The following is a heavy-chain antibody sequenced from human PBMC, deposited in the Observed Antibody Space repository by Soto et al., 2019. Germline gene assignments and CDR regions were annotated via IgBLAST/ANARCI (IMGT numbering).Heavy chain of an antibody. V-gene: IGHV2-70*01. CDR1: GFSLSTSGMC. Sequence: GSGPTLVNPTQTLTLTCTFSGFSLSTSGMCVSWIRQPPGKALEWLAPIDWDDDKYYSTSLKTRLTISKDTSKNQVVLTMTNMDPVDTATYYCARGVGDLLWKARPYYFDYCGPGTLVTVS. CDR2: IDWDDDK. J-gene: IGHJ4*02. CDR3: ARGVGDLLWKARPYYFDY. D-gene: IGHD3-10*01.